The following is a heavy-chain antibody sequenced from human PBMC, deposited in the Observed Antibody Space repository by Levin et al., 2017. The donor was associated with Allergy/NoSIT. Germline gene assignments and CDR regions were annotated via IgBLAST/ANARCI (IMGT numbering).Heavy chain of an antibody. CDR2: FDPEDGET. D-gene: IGHD1-26*01. CDR1: GYTLTELS. J-gene: IGHJ2*01. V-gene: IGHV1-24*01. CDR3: ATQDIVGAVIWYFDL. Sequence: GESLKISCKVSGYTLTELSMHWVRQAPGKGLEWMGGFDPEDGETIYAQKFQGRVTMTEDTSTDTAYMELSSLRSEDTAVYYCATQDIVGAVIWYFDLWGRGTLVTVSS.